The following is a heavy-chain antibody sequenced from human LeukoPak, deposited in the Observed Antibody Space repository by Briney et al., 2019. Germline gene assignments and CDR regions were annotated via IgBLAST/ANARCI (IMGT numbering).Heavy chain of an antibody. CDR2: IIPIFGTT. V-gene: IGHV1-69*01. CDR1: GGTFSSYA. J-gene: IGHJ4*02. CDR3: ASGLGYYHFDY. D-gene: IGHD1-26*01. Sequence: ASVKVSCKASGGTFSSYAISWVRQAPGQGLEWMGGIIPIFGTTNYAQKFQGRVTITADESTSTAYMELSSLRSEDTAVYYCASGLGYYHFDYWGQGTLVTVSS.